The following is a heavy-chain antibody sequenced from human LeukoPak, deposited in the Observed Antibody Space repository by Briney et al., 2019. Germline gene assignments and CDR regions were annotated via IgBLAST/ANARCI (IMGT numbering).Heavy chain of an antibody. CDR1: GGTFSSYA. D-gene: IGHD2-15*01. CDR3: ARDPGRWFLDY. Sequence: GASVKVSCTASGGTFSSYAISWVRQAPGQGLEWMGGIIPIFGTANYAQKFQGRVTITADESTSTAYMELSSLRSEDTAVYYCARDPGRWFLDYWGQGTLVTVSS. V-gene: IGHV1-69*13. J-gene: IGHJ4*02. CDR2: IIPIFGTA.